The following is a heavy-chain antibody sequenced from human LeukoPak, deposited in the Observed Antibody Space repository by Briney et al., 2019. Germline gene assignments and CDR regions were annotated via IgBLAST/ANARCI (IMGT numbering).Heavy chain of an antibody. V-gene: IGHV1-69*05. Sequence: ASVKVSCKASGGTFRSYAISWVRQAPGQGLEWMGRIIPIFGTANYAQKFQGRVTITTDESTSTAYMELSSLRSQDTAVYYCARGNDFWSAITTWGQGTLVTVSS. CDR3: ARGNDFWSAITT. CDR1: GGTFRSYA. D-gene: IGHD3-3*01. CDR2: IIPIFGTA. J-gene: IGHJ5*02.